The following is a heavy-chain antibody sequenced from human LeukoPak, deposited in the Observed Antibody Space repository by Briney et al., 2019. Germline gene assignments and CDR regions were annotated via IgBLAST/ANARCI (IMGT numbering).Heavy chain of an antibody. CDR1: GFTLSTYW. CDR3: ASWGAGGNS. CDR2: ISPDGSAK. D-gene: IGHD3-16*01. V-gene: IGHV3-7*01. Sequence: GGSLRLSCEASGFTLSTYWMNWVRQVPGKGLEWVANISPDGSAKRYVDSVKGRFTIARDNADNSLSLQMNSLRAEDTAVYYCASWGAGGNSWGQGTLVTVSS. J-gene: IGHJ4*02.